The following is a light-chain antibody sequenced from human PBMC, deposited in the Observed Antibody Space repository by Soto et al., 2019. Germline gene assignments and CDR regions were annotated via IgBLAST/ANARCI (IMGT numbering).Light chain of an antibody. J-gene: IGKJ1*01. CDR2: GAS. CDR1: QSFSNN. V-gene: IGKV1-39*01. Sequence: DIQMTQSPSSLSAALGDRVTISCRASQSFSNNLNWYQQKAGKAPKLLIYGASSLQSGVPSRFSGSRSGTDFTLTISSLVPEDFATYYCQQTYCTPWTFGQGTKVEIK. CDR3: QQTYCTPWT.